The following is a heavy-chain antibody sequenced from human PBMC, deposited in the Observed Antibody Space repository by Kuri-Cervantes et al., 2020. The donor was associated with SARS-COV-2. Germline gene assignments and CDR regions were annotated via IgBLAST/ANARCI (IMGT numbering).Heavy chain of an antibody. V-gene: IGHV1-2*02. CDR1: GYTFTDYS. Sequence: ASVKVTCKASGYTFTDYSMHWVRQAPGQELEWVGWINPNSGDTNYAQKFQGTVTVTRDTPIATVFMEVSRLRSDGTAVYYCARSCSGRSCFSYYSGLDVWGQGTTVTVSS. J-gene: IGHJ6*02. CDR3: ARSCSGRSCFSYYSGLDV. D-gene: IGHD2-15*01. CDR2: INPNSGDT.